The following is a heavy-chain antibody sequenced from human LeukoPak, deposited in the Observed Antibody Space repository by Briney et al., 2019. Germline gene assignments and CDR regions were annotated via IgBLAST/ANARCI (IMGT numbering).Heavy chain of an antibody. J-gene: IGHJ4*02. CDR3: AKGWNGYNYGFDY. CDR2: ISGYGGST. V-gene: IGHV3-23*01. D-gene: IGHD5-24*01. CDR1: GFTFSSYA. Sequence: GGSLRLSCAASGFTFSSYAMSWVRQAPGKGLEWVSVISGYGGSTYYADSVKGRFTISRDNSKNTLYLQMNSLRAEDTAVYYCAKGWNGYNYGFDYWGQGTLVTVSS.